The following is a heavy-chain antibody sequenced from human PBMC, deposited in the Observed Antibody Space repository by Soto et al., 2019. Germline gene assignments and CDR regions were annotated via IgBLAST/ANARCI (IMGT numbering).Heavy chain of an antibody. V-gene: IGHV3-30*03. J-gene: IGHJ6*02. CDR2: ISHDGQNQ. D-gene: IGHD2-2*01. Sequence: QVQLVESGGGVVSPGRSLKLSCIASGFAFGSHGMHWVRQVSGKGLEWVAVISHDGQNQYYRESVKGRLTISRDNSKNSLFLEVHSLRVEDTAVYYCARERADIVVAPVATSGMDVWGQGTAVTVSS. CDR1: GFAFGSHG. CDR3: ARERADIVVAPVATSGMDV.